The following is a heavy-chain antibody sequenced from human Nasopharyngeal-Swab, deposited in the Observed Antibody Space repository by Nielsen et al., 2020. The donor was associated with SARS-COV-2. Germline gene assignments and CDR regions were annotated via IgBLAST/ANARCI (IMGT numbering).Heavy chain of an antibody. J-gene: IGHJ4*02. Sequence: GESLKISCAASGFAFNKYGMYWVRQAPGKGLEWVALIWYDGSNKNYGDSVKGRFTISRDDSKNTLYLQMNSLRAEDTAVYYCAKQAGEYSSSSRVYFDYWGQGTLVTVSS. CDR1: GFAFNKYG. D-gene: IGHD6-6*01. V-gene: IGHV3-30*02. CDR3: AKQAGEYSSSSRVYFDY. CDR2: IWYDGSNK.